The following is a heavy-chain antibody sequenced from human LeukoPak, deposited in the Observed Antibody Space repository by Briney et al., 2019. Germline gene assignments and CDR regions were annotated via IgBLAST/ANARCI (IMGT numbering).Heavy chain of an antibody. Sequence: SETLSLTCTVSGGSISSYYWSWIRQPAGKGLEWIGRIYTSGSTNYNPSLKSRVTMSVDTSKNQFSLKLSSVTAADTAVYYCARWMGSSSLPYFDYWGQGTLVTVSS. J-gene: IGHJ4*02. V-gene: IGHV4-4*07. CDR3: ARWMGSSSLPYFDY. CDR1: GGSISSYY. D-gene: IGHD6-13*01. CDR2: IYTSGST.